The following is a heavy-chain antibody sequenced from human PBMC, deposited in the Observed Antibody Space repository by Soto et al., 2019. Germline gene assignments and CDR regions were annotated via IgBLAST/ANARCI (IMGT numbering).Heavy chain of an antibody. CDR3: AREDVVISTYFDY. CDR2: ISSSSNYI. Sequence: PGGSLRLSCAASGFTFRDYSMNWVRQAPGKGLEWVSSISSSSNYIYYADSVKGRFTISRDNAKNSPYLQMNSLRAEDTAVYYCAREDVVISTYFDYWGQGTLVTVSS. V-gene: IGHV3-21*04. CDR1: GFTFRDYS. D-gene: IGHD3-3*02. J-gene: IGHJ4*02.